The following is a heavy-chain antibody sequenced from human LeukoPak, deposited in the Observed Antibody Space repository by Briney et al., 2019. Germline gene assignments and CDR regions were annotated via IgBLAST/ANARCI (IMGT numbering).Heavy chain of an antibody. D-gene: IGHD5-24*01. Sequence: GGSLRLSCAASGFTFSSYAMSWVRQAPGKGLEWVSGISGSGGTTNYADSVKGRFTISRDNSKNTLYLQMNSLRADDTAVYYCAKERDGYNPFDDWGQGTLITVSS. V-gene: IGHV3-23*01. CDR1: GFTFSSYA. J-gene: IGHJ4*02. CDR2: ISGSGGTT. CDR3: AKERDGYNPFDD.